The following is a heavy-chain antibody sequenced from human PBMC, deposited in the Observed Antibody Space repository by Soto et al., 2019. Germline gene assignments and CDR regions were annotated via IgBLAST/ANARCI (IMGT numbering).Heavy chain of an antibody. D-gene: IGHD1-1*01. CDR3: ATHDWNDENY. J-gene: IGHJ4*02. CDR2: IHPGDSNT. V-gene: IGHV5-51*01. Sequence: VQLVQTGAVVKKPGESLKISCQGSGYSFTTYWIGWVRLMPGKGLEWMATIHPGDSNTNYNPSFRGQVTISADRSISTAYLQWSSLRASDTAIYYCATHDWNDENYWGQGTLVTVSS. CDR1: GYSFTTYW.